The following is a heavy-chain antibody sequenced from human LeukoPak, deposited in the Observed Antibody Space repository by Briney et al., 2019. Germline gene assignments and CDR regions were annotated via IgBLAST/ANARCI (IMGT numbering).Heavy chain of an antibody. V-gene: IGHV1-18*01. Sequence: ASVKVSCKASGYTFTSYGISWVRQAPGQGLEWMGWISAYNGNTNYAQKLQGRVTMTTDTSTSTAYMELRSLRSDDTAVYYCATKIVVVPAAIPVGFDYWGQGTLVTVSS. CDR2: ISAYNGNT. CDR3: ATKIVVVPAAIPVGFDY. D-gene: IGHD2-2*02. J-gene: IGHJ4*02. CDR1: GYTFTSYG.